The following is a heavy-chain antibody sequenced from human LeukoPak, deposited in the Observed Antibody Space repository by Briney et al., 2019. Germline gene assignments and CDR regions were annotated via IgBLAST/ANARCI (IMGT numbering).Heavy chain of an antibody. D-gene: IGHD3-16*01. CDR3: ARENDYVWGSYVHFDY. CDR2: TYYRSKWYN. J-gene: IGHJ4*02. CDR1: GDSFSSNNAA. V-gene: IGHV6-1*01. Sequence: SQTLSLTCAISGDSFSSNNAAWNWIKQSPSRGLEWLGRTYYRSKWYNDYAVSVKSRTTINPDTSKNQFSLQLNSVTPEDTAVYYCARENDYVWGSYVHFDYWGQGTLVTVSS.